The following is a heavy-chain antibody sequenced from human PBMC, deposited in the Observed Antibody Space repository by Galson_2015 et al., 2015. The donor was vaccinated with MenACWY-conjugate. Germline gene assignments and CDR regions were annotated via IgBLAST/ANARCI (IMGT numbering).Heavy chain of an antibody. CDR1: GFTFSHYS. CDR2: ISPGSGNI. Sequence: SLRLSCAASGFTFSHYSMNWVRQAPGKGLEWVSYISPGSGNIYYADSVRGRFTISRDNGKNSLYLQLNSLRDEDTAVYYCARVGTWIHQYFYYMDVWGKGTTVTVSS. J-gene: IGHJ6*03. D-gene: IGHD5-18*01. V-gene: IGHV3-48*02. CDR3: ARVGTWIHQYFYYMDV.